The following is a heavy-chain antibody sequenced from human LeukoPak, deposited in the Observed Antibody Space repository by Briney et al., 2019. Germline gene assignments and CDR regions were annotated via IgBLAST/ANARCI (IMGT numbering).Heavy chain of an antibody. CDR2: IYTSGST. J-gene: IGHJ4*02. CDR1: GGSISSGSYY. CDR3: ARQTSYYSGSGSYYPGYYFDH. V-gene: IGHV4-61*02. D-gene: IGHD3-10*01. Sequence: SETLSLTCTVSGGSISSGSYYWSWIRQPAGKGLEWIGRIYTSGSTYYNPSLRSRVTISVDTSKNQFSLKLSSVTAADTAVYYCARQTSYYSGSGSYYPGYYFDHWGQGTLVTVSS.